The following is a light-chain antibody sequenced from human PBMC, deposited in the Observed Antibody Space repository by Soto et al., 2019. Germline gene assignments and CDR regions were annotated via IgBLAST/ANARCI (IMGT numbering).Light chain of an antibody. V-gene: IGLV1-44*01. Sequence: QSVLTQPPSASGTPGQRVTISCSGSSSNIGSKTVNWYQQLPGTAPKLLIYSNNQRPSGVPDRFYGSKSGTSASLASSGLQSEDEGDYYCAAWDDSLNGVVFGGGTKLTVL. CDR3: AAWDDSLNGVV. CDR1: SSNIGSKT. J-gene: IGLJ2*01. CDR2: SNN.